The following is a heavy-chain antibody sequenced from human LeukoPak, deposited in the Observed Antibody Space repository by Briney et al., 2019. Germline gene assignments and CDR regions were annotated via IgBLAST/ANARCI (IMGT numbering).Heavy chain of an antibody. CDR2: ISAYNGNT. CDR3: ASAVHYYDSRPRAFDI. D-gene: IGHD3-22*01. Sequence: ASVKVSCKASGYTFTSYGISWVRQAPGQGLEWMGWISAYNGNTNYAQKLQGRVTMTTDTSTSTAYMELRSLRSDDTAVYYCASAVHYYDSRPRAFDIWGQGTMVTVSS. V-gene: IGHV1-18*01. CDR1: GYTFTSYG. J-gene: IGHJ3*02.